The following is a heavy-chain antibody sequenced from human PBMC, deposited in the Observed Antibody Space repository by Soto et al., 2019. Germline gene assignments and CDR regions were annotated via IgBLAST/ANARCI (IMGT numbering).Heavy chain of an antibody. Sequence: GASVKVSCKVSGYTLTELSMHCVRQAPGKGLEWMGGFDPEDGETIYAQKFQGRVTMTEDTSTDTAYMELSSLRSEDTAVYYCATPNPAALTTCTRVFDYWGQGTLVTVAS. CDR1: GYTLTELS. CDR3: ATPNPAALTTCTRVFDY. J-gene: IGHJ4*02. D-gene: IGHD4-4*01. V-gene: IGHV1-24*01. CDR2: FDPEDGET.